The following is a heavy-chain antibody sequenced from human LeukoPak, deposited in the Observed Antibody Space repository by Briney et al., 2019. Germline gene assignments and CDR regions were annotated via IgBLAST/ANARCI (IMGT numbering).Heavy chain of an antibody. CDR3: TRETDENSY. CDR2: ISSSSTI. Sequence: GGSLRLSCAASGFTFSDYYMNWVRQAPGKGLEWVSSISSSSTIYYADSVKGRFTISRDNAKNSLYLQMNSLRAEDTAVYYCTRETDENSYWGQGTLVTVSS. CDR1: GFTFSDYY. J-gene: IGHJ4*02. D-gene: IGHD4-23*01. V-gene: IGHV3-69-1*01.